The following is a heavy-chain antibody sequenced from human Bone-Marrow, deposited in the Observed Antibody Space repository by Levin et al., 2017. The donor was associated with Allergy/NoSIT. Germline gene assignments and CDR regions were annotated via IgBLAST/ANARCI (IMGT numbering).Heavy chain of an antibody. Sequence: GESLKISCVGRGFTFNIEAMSWVRQAPGKGLEWVASSGSSTLYADSVRGRFTISRDDSKNTVFLQMDSLRPEDTAIYYCARDHHYGDWGQGSLVTVSS. J-gene: IGHJ4*02. CDR2: SGSST. CDR1: GFTFNIEA. V-gene: IGHV3-23*01. CDR3: ARDHHYGD. D-gene: IGHD3-16*01.